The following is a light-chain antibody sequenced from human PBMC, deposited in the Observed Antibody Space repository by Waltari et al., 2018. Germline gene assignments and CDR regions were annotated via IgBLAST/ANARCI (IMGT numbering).Light chain of an antibody. J-gene: IGLJ2*01. CDR2: EVT. CDR1: SNDVGSYNL. CDR3: SSYAGSTTLVI. V-gene: IGLV2-23*02. Sequence: QSALTQPASVSGSPGQSITISCTGTSNDVGSYNLVSWYQQYPGKAPTLMIYEVTKRPSGVSSRVSGSKSGNTASLTISGRQAEDEADYYCSSYAGSTTLVIFGGGTKLTV.